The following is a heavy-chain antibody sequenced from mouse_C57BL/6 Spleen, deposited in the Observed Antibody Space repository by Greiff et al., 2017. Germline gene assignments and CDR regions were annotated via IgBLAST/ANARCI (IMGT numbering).Heavy chain of an antibody. V-gene: IGHV1-5*01. J-gene: IGHJ2*01. Sequence: VQLQQSGTVLARPGASVKMSCKTSGYTFTSYWMHWVKQRPGQGLEWIGAIYPGNSDTSYNQKFKGKAKLTAVTSASTAYMALSSLTNADSAVYDCTRGDLGPVGGWGEGTTLAV. CDR3: TRGDLGPVGG. D-gene: IGHD3-3*01. CDR2: IYPGNSDT. CDR1: GYTFTSYW.